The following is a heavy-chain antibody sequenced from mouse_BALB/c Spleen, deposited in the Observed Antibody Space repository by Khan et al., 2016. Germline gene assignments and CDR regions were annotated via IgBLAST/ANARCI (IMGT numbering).Heavy chain of an antibody. V-gene: IGHV3-8*02. CDR3: AGYDGYFFDY. CDR2: ISYSGST. D-gene: IGHD2-3*01. J-gene: IGHJ2*01. CDR1: GDSFTSGY. Sequence: EVQLQESGPSLVKPSQTLSLTCSVSGDSFTSGYWNWFRKFPGNKLEYMGYISYSGSTYYNPSLKSRISITRDTSTTTYYLQLTSVTTEDTATYYCAGYDGYFFDYWGQGTTLTVAS.